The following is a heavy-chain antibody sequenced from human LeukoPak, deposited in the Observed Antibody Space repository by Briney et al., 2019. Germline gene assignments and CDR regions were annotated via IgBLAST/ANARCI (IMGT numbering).Heavy chain of an antibody. Sequence: GGSLRLSCAASGFTFSSYAMSWVRQAPGKGLEWVSAISGSGGSTYYADSVKGRFTISRDNSKNTLYLQMNSLRAEDTAVYYCAKLLRASELACSSWSRGDCYSRIGFDYWGQGTLVTVSS. CDR3: AKLLRASELACSSWSRGDCYSRIGFDY. CDR2: ISGSGGST. CDR1: GFTFSSYA. V-gene: IGHV3-23*01. J-gene: IGHJ4*02. D-gene: IGHD2-21*02.